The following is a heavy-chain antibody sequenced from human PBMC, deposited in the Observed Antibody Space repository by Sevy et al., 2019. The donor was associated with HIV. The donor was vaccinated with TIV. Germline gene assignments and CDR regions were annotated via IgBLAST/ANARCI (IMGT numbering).Heavy chain of an antibody. Sequence: ASVKVSCKASGYTFTNYYMHWVRQAPGQGLEWMGIINLSGGSTTYAQKFQHRVTMTRDTSTSTVYMELSSLRSEDTAGYYCVRDRRGYDSTAYFYDYWGQGTLVTVSS. V-gene: IGHV1-46*01. J-gene: IGHJ4*01. CDR1: GYTFTNYY. D-gene: IGHD3-22*01. CDR2: INLSGGST. CDR3: VRDRRGYDSTAYFYDY.